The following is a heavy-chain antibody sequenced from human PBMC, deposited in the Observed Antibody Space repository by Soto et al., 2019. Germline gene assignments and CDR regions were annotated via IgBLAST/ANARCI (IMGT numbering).Heavy chain of an antibody. CDR2: ISYDGSNK. CDR3: AKEVGYRYGSPFDY. D-gene: IGHD5-18*01. J-gene: IGHJ4*02. Sequence: QVQLVQSGAEVKKPGSSVKVSCKASGGTFSSYGMHWVRQAPGKGLEWVAVISYDGSNKYYADSVKGRFTISRDNSKNTLYLQMNSLRAEDTAVYYCAKEVGYRYGSPFDYWGQGTLVTVSS. CDR1: GGTFSSYG. V-gene: IGHV3-30*18.